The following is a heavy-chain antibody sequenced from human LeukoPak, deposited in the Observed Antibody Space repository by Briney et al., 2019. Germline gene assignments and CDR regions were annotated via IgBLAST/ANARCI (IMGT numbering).Heavy chain of an antibody. J-gene: IGHJ6*02. V-gene: IGHV1-46*01. Sequence: GASVKVSCKASGYTFTSYYMHWVRQAPGQGLEWMGIINPSGGSTSYAQKFQGRVTMTRDTSTSTVYMELSSLRSEDTAVYYCARDARGDDILTGSFYGMDVWGQGTTVTVSS. CDR1: GYTFTSYY. CDR2: INPSGGST. D-gene: IGHD3-9*01. CDR3: ARDARGDDILTGSFYGMDV.